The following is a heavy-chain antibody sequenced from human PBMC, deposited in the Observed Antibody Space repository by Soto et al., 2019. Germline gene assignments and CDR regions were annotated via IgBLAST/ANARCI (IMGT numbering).Heavy chain of an antibody. D-gene: IGHD1-26*01. J-gene: IGHJ4*02. CDR3: AKDGVGATGYFDY. CDR1: GFTFSSYA. CDR2: ISGSGGST. Sequence: VGSLRLSCAASGFTFSSYAMSWVRQAPGKGLEWVSAISGSGGSTYYADSVKGRFTISRDNSKNTLYLQMNSLRAEDTAVYYCAKDGVGATGYFDYWGQGTLVTVSS. V-gene: IGHV3-23*01.